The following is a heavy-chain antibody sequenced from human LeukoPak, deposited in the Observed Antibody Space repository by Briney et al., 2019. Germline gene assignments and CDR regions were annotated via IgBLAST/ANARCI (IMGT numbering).Heavy chain of an antibody. CDR2: IKQDGGEK. CDR3: ARDRNDQGMDV. CDR1: GFTFSSYW. Sequence: PGGSLRLSCAASGFTFSSYWMSWVRQAPGKGLEWVANIKQDGGEKYYMDSVKGRFTISRDNAKSSLYLQMNSLRAEDTAVYYCARDRNDQGMDVWGQGTTVTVSS. V-gene: IGHV3-7*01. J-gene: IGHJ6*02. D-gene: IGHD1-1*01.